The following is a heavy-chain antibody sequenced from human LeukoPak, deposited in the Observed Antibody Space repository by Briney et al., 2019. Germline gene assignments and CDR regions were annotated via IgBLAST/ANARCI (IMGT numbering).Heavy chain of an antibody. CDR1: GLTVSNVW. V-gene: IGHV3-15*07. D-gene: IGHD3-22*01. Sequence: PGGSLRLSCAVSGLTVSNVWMKWVRQAPGKGLEWVGRIKSKKDGGTTEFAAPVRGRFTISRDDSQNTLYLQMNSLTSDDTAVYYCTQGSGFYYDYWGQGTLVTVSS. CDR3: TQGSGFYYDY. CDR2: IKSKKDGGTT. J-gene: IGHJ4*02.